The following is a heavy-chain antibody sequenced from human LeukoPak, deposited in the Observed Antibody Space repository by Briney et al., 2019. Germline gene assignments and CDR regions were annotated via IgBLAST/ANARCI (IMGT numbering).Heavy chain of an antibody. CDR1: GVTFSSYV. CDR2: ISGSGRGT. V-gene: IGHV3-23*01. D-gene: IGHD3-22*01. CDR3: AKSDTSGYWY. Sequence: GGSLRLSCAASGVTFSSYVMNWVRQAPGKGLEWVSSISGSGRGTYYADSVKGRFTISRDNSKNTLYLQMNSLTAEDTALYYCAKSDTSGYWYWGQGTLVTVSS. J-gene: IGHJ4*02.